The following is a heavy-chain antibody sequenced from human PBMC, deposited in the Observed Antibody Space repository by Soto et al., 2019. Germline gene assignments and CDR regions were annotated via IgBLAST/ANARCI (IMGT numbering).Heavy chain of an antibody. Sequence: QVQLVQSGAEVKKPGASVKVSCKASGYTFTSYGISWVRQAPGQGLEWMGWISAYNGNTNYAQKLQGRVTMTTDTSTSTAYMELRSLRSDDTAVYYCAVFRTVFGVVVNCFDPWGQGTLVTVSS. CDR3: AVFRTVFGVVVNCFDP. V-gene: IGHV1-18*01. CDR1: GYTFTSYG. J-gene: IGHJ5*02. CDR2: ISAYNGNT. D-gene: IGHD3-3*01.